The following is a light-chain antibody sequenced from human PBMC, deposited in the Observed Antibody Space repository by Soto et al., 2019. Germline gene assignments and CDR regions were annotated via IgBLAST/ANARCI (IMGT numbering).Light chain of an antibody. J-gene: IGLJ3*02. CDR3: CLSYGGARV. CDR1: TGAVTSGHF. V-gene: IGLV7-46*01. CDR2: DAS. Sequence: QAVVTQEPSLTVSPGGTVTLTCGSSTGAVTSGHFPYWFQQKPGQAPRTLIYDASDKHSSTPARFSGSLVGGKAALTLSGAQPDEGAEYYGCLSYGGARVSGGGPRLTAL.